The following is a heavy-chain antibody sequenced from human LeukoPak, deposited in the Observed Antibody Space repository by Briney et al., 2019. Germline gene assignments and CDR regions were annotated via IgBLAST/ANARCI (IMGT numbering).Heavy chain of an antibody. CDR1: GFTFSNYS. Sequence: SGGSLRLSCAASGFTFSNYSMNWVRQAPGKGLEWVSSISNSSNYIYYADSVKGRFTISRDNAKNSLYLQMNSLRAGDTAVYYCARAKSRGDYVFDYWGQGTLVTVSS. V-gene: IGHV3-21*01. J-gene: IGHJ4*02. D-gene: IGHD4-17*01. CDR3: ARAKSRGDYVFDY. CDR2: ISNSSNYI.